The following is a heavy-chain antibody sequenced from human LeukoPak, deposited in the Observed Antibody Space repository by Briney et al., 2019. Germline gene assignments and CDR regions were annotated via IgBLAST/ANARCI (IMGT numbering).Heavy chain of an antibody. J-gene: IGHJ3*02. D-gene: IGHD2-2*02. Sequence: ASVKVSCKVSGYTLTELSMHWVRQAPGKGLEWMGGFDPEDGETVYAQKFQGRVTMTEDTSTDTAYMELSSLRSEDTAVYYCATREIGCSSTSCYTNDAFDIWGQGTMVTVSS. CDR2: FDPEDGET. CDR1: GYTLTELS. V-gene: IGHV1-24*01. CDR3: ATREIGCSSTSCYTNDAFDI.